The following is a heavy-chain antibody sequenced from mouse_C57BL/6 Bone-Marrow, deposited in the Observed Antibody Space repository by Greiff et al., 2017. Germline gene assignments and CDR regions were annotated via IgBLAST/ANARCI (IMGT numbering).Heavy chain of an antibody. CDR2: IHPNSGST. D-gene: IGHD1-1*01. J-gene: IGHJ2*01. CDR1: GYTFTSYW. CDR3: ARYYGSYFDY. Sequence: QVQLQQPGAELVKPGASVKLSCKASGYTFTSYWMHWVKQRPGQGLEWIGMIHPNSGSTNYNEKLQSKAPLTVDKSSSTAYMQLSSLTSEDSAVYYCARYYGSYFDYWGQGTTLTVSS. V-gene: IGHV1-64*01.